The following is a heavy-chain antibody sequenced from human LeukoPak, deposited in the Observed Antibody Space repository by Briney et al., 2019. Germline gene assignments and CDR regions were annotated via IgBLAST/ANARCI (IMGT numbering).Heavy chain of an antibody. CDR1: GGSISSSSYY. CDR2: IYYSGST. V-gene: IGHV4-39*07. J-gene: IGHJ3*02. D-gene: IGHD1-1*01. CDR3: ARDATGTTPWGDAFDI. Sequence: KTSETLSLTCTVSGGSISSSSYYWGWIRQPPGKGLEWIGSIYYSGSTYYNPSLKSRVTISVDTSKNQFSLKLSSVTAADTAVYYCARDATGTTPWGDAFDIWGQGTMVTVSS.